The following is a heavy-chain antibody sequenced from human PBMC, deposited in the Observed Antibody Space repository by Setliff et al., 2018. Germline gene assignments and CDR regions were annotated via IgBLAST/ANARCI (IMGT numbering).Heavy chain of an antibody. Sequence: GASVKVSCKVSGYTLTELSMHWVRQAPGKGLEWMGGFDPEDGETIYAQKFQGRVTMTEDTSTDTAYMELSSLRSDDTAQYYCVRDRAAIVVGPPTAAFDIWGQGTMVTVSS. D-gene: IGHD2-2*01. V-gene: IGHV1-24*01. J-gene: IGHJ3*02. CDR3: VRDRAAIVVGPPTAAFDI. CDR2: FDPEDGET. CDR1: GYTLTELS.